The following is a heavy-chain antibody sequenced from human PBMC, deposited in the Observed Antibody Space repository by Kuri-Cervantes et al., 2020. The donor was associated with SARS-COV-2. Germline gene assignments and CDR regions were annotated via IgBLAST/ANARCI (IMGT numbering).Heavy chain of an antibody. CDR2: FDPEEGDT. CDR1: VYTFTCYY. CDR3: ATRAGWIRVRGYYFDY. J-gene: IGHJ4*02. Sequence: ASVNVSCKYSVYTFTCYYMHWVRQAPGKGLEWMGGFDPEEGDTIYAQKFQGRVTMTEDTSTDTAYMELSSLSSEDTAMYYCATRAGWIRVRGYYFDYWGQGTLVTVSS. D-gene: IGHD5-12*01. V-gene: IGHV1-24*01.